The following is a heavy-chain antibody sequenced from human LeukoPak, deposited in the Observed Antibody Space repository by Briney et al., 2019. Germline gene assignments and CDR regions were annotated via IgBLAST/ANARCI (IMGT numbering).Heavy chain of an antibody. Sequence: PSETLSLTCTVPGGYTGSHYWSWIRQPARKGLEWIGRISPSGTTHYNPSLGSRVTMSVDTSNNYFSLRLSSVSAADTAVYYCARDFYASGFYFWFDPWGQGILVTVSS. CDR2: ISPSGTT. CDR1: GGYTGSHY. V-gene: IGHV4-4*07. J-gene: IGHJ5*02. CDR3: ARDFYASGFYFWFDP. D-gene: IGHD2/OR15-2a*01.